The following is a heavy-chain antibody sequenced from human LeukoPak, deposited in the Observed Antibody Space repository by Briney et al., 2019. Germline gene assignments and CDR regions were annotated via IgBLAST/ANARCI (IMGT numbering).Heavy chain of an antibody. D-gene: IGHD3-22*01. V-gene: IGHV3-13*01. CDR3: ARGRFGSVVVPFDY. Sequence: GGSLRLSCAASGFTFSSYDMHWVRQATGKGLEWVSAIGTAGDTYYPGSLKGRFTISRENAKNSLYLQMNSLRAGDTAVYYCARGRFGSVVVPFDYWGQGTLVTVSS. CDR1: GFTFSSYD. CDR2: IGTAGDT. J-gene: IGHJ4*02.